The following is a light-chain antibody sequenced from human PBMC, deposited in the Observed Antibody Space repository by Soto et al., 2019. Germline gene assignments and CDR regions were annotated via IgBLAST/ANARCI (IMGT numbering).Light chain of an antibody. Sequence: DIVLTQSPGTLSLSPGERATLSCRASQSVSSTYFAWYQQKPGQAPSLLIYGQSSRPTGIPDSFSDSRSRTDFSLTISRLQPKDFPLYYYQHYGNSPYSFDHDTTLYIK. CDR2: GQS. V-gene: IGKV3-20*01. CDR1: QSVSSTY. J-gene: IGKJ2*01. CDR3: QHYGNSPYS.